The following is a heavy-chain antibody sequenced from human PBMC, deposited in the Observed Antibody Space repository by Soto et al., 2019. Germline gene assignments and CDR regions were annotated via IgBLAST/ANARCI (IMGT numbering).Heavy chain of an antibody. J-gene: IGHJ4*02. CDR2: IKQDGSEK. CDR3: AREGFRGSGGFDY. D-gene: IGHD3-10*01. V-gene: IGHV3-7*03. CDR1: GFTFSSYW. Sequence: EVQLVESGGGLVQPGGSLRLSCAASGFTFSSYWMSWVRQAPGKGLEWVANIKQDGSEKYYVDSVKGRFTISRDNAKNSLYLQMNSLRAADTAVYYCAREGFRGSGGFDYWGQGTLVPVSS.